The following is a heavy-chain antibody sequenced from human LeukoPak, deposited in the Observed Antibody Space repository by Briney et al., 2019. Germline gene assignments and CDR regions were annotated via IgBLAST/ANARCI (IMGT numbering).Heavy chain of an antibody. CDR2: IKQDGSEI. V-gene: IGHV3-7*03. CDR3: AKGGVYGDYYFDY. Sequence: PGGSLRLSCTASGFTFSNYWMHWVRQALGKGLEWVANIKQDGSEIYYVGSVKGRFTISRDNAKNSLYLQMNSLRAKDTALYYCAKGGVYGDYYFDYWGQGTLVTVSS. D-gene: IGHD4-17*01. J-gene: IGHJ4*02. CDR1: GFTFSNYW.